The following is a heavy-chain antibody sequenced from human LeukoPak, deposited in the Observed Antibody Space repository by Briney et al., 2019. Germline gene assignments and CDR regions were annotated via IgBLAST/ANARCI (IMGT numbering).Heavy chain of an antibody. J-gene: IGHJ4*02. V-gene: IGHV3-30*03. CDR1: GFIFSSYG. CDR2: ISYDGSNK. Sequence: GGSLRLSCAASGFIFSSYGMNWVRQAPGKGLEWVALISYDGSNKYYADSVKGRFTISRDNSKNTLYLQMNSLRAEDTAVYYCARDRDSSGWPGGIFDYWGQGSLVTVSS. CDR3: ARDRDSSGWPGGIFDY. D-gene: IGHD6-19*01.